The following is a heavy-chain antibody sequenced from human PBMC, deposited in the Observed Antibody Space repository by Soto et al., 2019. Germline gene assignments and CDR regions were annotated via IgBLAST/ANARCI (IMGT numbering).Heavy chain of an antibody. J-gene: IGHJ4*02. Sequence: SVKVSCKASGGTFSSYAISWVRQAPGQGLEWMGGIIPIFGTANYAQKFQGRVTITADESTSTAYMELSSLRSEDTAVYYCARAGYYYGSGSYCFDYWGQGTLVTVSS. D-gene: IGHD3-10*01. V-gene: IGHV1-69*13. CDR1: GGTFSSYA. CDR2: IIPIFGTA. CDR3: ARAGYYYGSGSYCFDY.